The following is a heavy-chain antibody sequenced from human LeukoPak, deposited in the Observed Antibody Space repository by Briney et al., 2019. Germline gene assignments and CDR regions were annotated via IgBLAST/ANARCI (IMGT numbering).Heavy chain of an antibody. CDR2: IKTVGGN. V-gene: IGHV3-66*01. D-gene: IGHD2-2*01. CDR1: GFIDSSKS. Sequence: GGSLRLSCAASGFIDSSKSMNGVRQARCKGLERVSVIKTVGGNYYVESGRGRFIVSRDSSTTVSLQMNNLRAEDTAVYFCARGQEVFSSPWQWGPKKKYHYTSMDVWGQGTTVTVSS. J-gene: IGHJ6*02. CDR3: ARGQEVFSSPWQWGPKKKYHYTSMDV.